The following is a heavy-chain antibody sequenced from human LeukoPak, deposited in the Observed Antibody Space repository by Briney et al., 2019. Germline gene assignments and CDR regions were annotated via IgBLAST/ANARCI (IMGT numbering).Heavy chain of an antibody. CDR3: ARGRSITILRGVTISDGFDI. D-gene: IGHD3-10*01. CDR2: IDTTTSYK. J-gene: IGHJ3*02. CDR1: GFTFSTHG. Sequence: PGGSLRLSCAASGFTFSTHGMNWVRQAPGKVLEWVSFIDTTTSYKYYADSVKGRFTISRDNAKNSLYLQMNSLRADDTAFYYCARGRSITILRGVTISDGFDIWGQGTMVTVSS. V-gene: IGHV3-21*01.